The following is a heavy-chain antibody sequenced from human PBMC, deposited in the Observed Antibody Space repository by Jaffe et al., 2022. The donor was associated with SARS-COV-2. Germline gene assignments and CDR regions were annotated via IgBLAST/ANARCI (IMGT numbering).Heavy chain of an antibody. J-gene: IGHJ6*02. Sequence: QVQLVQSGAEVKKPGASVKVSCKASGYTFTGYYMHWVRQAPGQGLEWMGRINPNSGGTNYAQKFQGRVTMTRDTSISTAYMELSRLRSDDTAVYYCARELGVTNPYYYGMDVWGQGTTVTVSS. CDR1: GYTFTGYY. CDR3: ARELGVTNPYYYGMDV. D-gene: IGHD3-3*01. CDR2: INPNSGGT. V-gene: IGHV1-2*06.